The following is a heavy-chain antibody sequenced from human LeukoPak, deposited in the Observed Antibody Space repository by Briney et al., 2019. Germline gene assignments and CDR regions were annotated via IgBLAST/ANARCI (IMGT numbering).Heavy chain of an antibody. CDR1: GFTFNSHA. Sequence: GSLRLSCEASGFTFNSHAMSWVRQSPGKGLEWIGEINHSGSTNYNPSLKSRVTISVDTSKNQFSLKLSSVTAADTAVYYCARGRRTGGWFDPWGQGTLVTVSS. D-gene: IGHD3-10*01. CDR3: ARGRRTGGWFDP. J-gene: IGHJ5*02. CDR2: INHSGST. V-gene: IGHV4-34*01.